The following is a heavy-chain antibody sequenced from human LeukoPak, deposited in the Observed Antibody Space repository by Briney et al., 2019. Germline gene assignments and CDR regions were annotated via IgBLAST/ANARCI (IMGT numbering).Heavy chain of an antibody. Sequence: SETLSLTCSVSGDSINSNYWSWMRQPPGKGLEWIGYIYYGGSTNYNPSLKRRVSISVDTSKNQFSLNLSSVTAADTAVYHCARLLAGCPGGRCRAHFDYWGQGTLVTVSS. V-gene: IGHV4-59*01. CDR3: ARLLAGCPGGRCRAHFDY. D-gene: IGHD2-15*01. J-gene: IGHJ4*02. CDR2: IYYGGST. CDR1: GDSINSNY.